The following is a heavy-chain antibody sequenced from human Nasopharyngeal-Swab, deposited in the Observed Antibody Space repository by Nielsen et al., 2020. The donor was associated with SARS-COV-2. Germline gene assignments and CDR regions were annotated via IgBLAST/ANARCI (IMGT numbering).Heavy chain of an antibody. CDR3: AGGGYDYSFDW. Sequence: WIRQPPGKGLEWIGFIHDGGTSYYNPSLKSRVTMAVDTSKNQISLKLGSVTAADTAVFYCAGGGYDYSFDWWGQGTLVTVSS. V-gene: IGHV4-59*01. D-gene: IGHD5-12*01. J-gene: IGHJ4*02. CDR2: IHDGGTS.